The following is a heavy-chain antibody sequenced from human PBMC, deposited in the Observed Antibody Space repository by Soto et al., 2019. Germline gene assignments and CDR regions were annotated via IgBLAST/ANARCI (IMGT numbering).Heavy chain of an antibody. CDR2: IRGSASTT. CDR3: AMDLLRQLLPRCSDF. Sequence: GGSLRLSCVASGFTFSNYAMSWVRHALGKRLEWVSAIRGSASTTYYADSVTGRFTISRDNSKNTLYLQMNSLKAEDTAVYYCAMDLLRQLLPRCSDFWGQATLLTLSS. V-gene: IGHV3-23*01. D-gene: IGHD1-26*01. CDR1: GFTFSNYA. J-gene: IGHJ4*02.